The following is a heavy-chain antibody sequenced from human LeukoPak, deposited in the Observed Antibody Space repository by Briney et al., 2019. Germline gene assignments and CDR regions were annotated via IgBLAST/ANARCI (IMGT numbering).Heavy chain of an antibody. CDR3: AKDSLRRDGYNNFDY. V-gene: IGHV3-33*06. D-gene: IGHD5-24*01. CDR2: IWYDGSNK. J-gene: IGHJ4*02. Sequence: GGSLRLSCAASGFTFSSYGMHWVRQAPGKGLEWVAVIWYDGSNKYYADPVKGRFTISRDNSKNTLYLQMNSLRAEDTAVYYCAKDSLRRDGYNNFDYWGQGTLVTVSS. CDR1: GFTFSSYG.